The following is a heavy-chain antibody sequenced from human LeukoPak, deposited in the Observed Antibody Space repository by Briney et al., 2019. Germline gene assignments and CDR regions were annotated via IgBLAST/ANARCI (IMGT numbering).Heavy chain of an antibody. CDR1: GCSFSNSG. V-gene: IGHV3-30*02. D-gene: IGHD3-10*01. CDR2: IRPDGSHK. J-gene: IGHJ5*02. Sequence: GGSLRLSCAASGCSFSNSGRHWVSQAPGKGLEWVAFIRPDGSHKNYADSVKGRFPISRDNSTNTLYLQMNSLRPEDPAVYYCAKAGMVKKWFDPWGQGTLVTVSS. CDR3: AKAGMVKKWFDP.